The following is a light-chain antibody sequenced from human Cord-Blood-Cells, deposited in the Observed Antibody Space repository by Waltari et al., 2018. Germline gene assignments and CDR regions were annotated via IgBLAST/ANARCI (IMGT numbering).Light chain of an antibody. J-gene: IGLJ2*01. CDR1: SSDVGSYNR. V-gene: IGLV2-18*02. CDR3: SSYTSSSTLV. CDR2: EVS. Sequence: QSALTQPPSVSGSPGQSVTLSCTGTSSDVGSYNRVSWYQQPPGTAPKLRIYEVSNRPSGVPDRFSGSKSGNTASLTISGLQAEDEADYYCSSYTSSSTLVFGGGTKLTVL.